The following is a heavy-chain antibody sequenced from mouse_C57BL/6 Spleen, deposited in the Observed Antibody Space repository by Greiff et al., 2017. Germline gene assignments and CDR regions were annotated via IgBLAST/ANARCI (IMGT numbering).Heavy chain of an antibody. J-gene: IGHJ2*01. CDR1: GYTFTSYW. D-gene: IGHD4-1*01. V-gene: IGHV1-55*01. CDR2: IYPGSGST. CDR3: ARSGYYFDY. Sequence: QVHVKQPGAELVKPGASVKMSCKASGYTFTSYWITWVKQRPGQGLEWIGDIYPGSGSTNYNEKFKSKATLTVDTSSSTAYMQLSSRTSEDSAVYYCARSGYYFDYWGQGTTLTVSS.